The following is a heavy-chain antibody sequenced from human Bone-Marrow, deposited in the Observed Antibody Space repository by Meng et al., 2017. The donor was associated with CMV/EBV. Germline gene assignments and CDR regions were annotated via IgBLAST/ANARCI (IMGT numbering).Heavy chain of an antibody. CDR3: ARPRRVVSADSYWYFDL. Sequence: SETLSLTCAVYGGSFSGYYWSWIRQPPGKGLEWIGNIYYSGSTYYNPSLKSRVTISVDTSKNQFSLKLSSVTAADTAVYYCARPRRVVSADSYWYFDLWGRGTLVTVSS. D-gene: IGHD2-15*01. V-gene: IGHV4-34*01. J-gene: IGHJ2*01. CDR2: IYYSGST. CDR1: GGSFSGYY.